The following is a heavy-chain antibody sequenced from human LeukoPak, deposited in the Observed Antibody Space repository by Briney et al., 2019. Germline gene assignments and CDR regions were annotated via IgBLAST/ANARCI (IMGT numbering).Heavy chain of an antibody. J-gene: IGHJ6*03. CDR3: AREQFPSIAARPYYYYMDV. Sequence: GGSLRLSCAASGFTFSSYSMNWVRQAPGKGLEWVSSISSSSSYIYYADSVKGRFTISRDNAKNSLYLQMNSLRAEDTAVYYCAREQFPSIAARPYYYYMDVWGKGTTVTVSS. CDR2: ISSSSSYI. V-gene: IGHV3-21*04. D-gene: IGHD6-6*01. CDR1: GFTFSSYS.